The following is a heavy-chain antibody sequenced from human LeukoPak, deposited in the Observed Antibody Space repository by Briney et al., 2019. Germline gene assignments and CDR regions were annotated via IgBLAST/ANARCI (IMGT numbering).Heavy chain of an antibody. Sequence: SETLSLTCTVSGGSISSHYWSWIRQPPGKGLEWIGYIYYSGSTNYNPSLKSRVTISVDTSKNQFSLKLSSVTAADTAVCYCARVSMVTRYYYYYMDVWGKGTTVTVSS. J-gene: IGHJ6*03. CDR1: GGSISSHY. D-gene: IGHD5-18*01. V-gene: IGHV4-59*11. CDR2: IYYSGST. CDR3: ARVSMVTRYYYYYMDV.